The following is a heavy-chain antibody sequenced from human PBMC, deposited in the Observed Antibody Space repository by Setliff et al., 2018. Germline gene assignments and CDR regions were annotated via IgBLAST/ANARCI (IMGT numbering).Heavy chain of an antibody. J-gene: IGHJ4*02. V-gene: IGHV3-23*01. CDR1: GFTFFSYT. CDR2: ITDDGVTT. D-gene: IGHD3-10*01. CDR3: AKSSGSSSATNLEY. Sequence: GGSLRLSCTTSGFTFFSYTMNWVRQAPGKGLEWVSAITDDGVTTHYAGSVKGRFTIDRDNTNSKLYLQMNSLRVEDTALYYCAKSSGSSSATNLEYLGPGTLVTVSS.